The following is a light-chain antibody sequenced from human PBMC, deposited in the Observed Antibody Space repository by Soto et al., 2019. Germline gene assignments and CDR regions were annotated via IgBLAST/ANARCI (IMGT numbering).Light chain of an antibody. CDR3: QQYGRTSWT. CDR1: QSVSTNF. J-gene: IGKJ1*01. V-gene: IGKV3-20*01. Sequence: EIVLTQSPGTLSLSPGEGATLSCRASQSVSTNFFAWYQQKPGQAPRLLIYGASTRATGIPDRFSGSGSGTDFTITISRLETEDFAVYYCQQYGRTSWTFGQGTKV. CDR2: GAS.